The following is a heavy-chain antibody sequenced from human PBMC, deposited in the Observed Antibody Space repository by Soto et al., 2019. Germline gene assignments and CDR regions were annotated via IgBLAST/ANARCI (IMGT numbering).Heavy chain of an antibody. Sequence: ASVKLSCKASGGTFSSYAISWVRQAPGQGLEWMGGIIPIFGTANYAQKFQGRATITADESTSTAYMELSSLRSEDTAVYYCASLGYCSGGSCYDFDYWGQGTLVTVSS. J-gene: IGHJ4*02. CDR3: ASLGYCSGGSCYDFDY. V-gene: IGHV1-69*13. D-gene: IGHD2-15*01. CDR2: IIPIFGTA. CDR1: GGTFSSYA.